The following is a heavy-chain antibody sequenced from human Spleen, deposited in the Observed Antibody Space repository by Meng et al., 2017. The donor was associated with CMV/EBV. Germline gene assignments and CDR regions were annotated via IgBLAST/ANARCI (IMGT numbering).Heavy chain of an antibody. D-gene: IGHD6-6*01. CDR2: IHHTGST. J-gene: IGHJ6*02. V-gene: IGHV4-61*01. CDR1: GDSVSSGSLY. Sequence: SETLSLTCAVSGDSVSSGSLYWSWIRQPPGKGLEWIGYIHHTGSTNHNPSMKSRVSMSIDTSKNQLSLRLTSVTAADTAVYYCARAARRVYYAMDVWGQGTTVTVSS. CDR3: ARAARRVYYAMDV.